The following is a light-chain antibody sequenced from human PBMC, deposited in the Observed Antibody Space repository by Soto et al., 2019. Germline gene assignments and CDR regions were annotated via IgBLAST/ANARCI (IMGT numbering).Light chain of an antibody. CDR2: GAS. CDR1: QSVSSY. J-gene: IGKJ1*01. V-gene: IGKV3-20*01. CDR3: QQYSISPRT. Sequence: EIVLTQSPGTLSLSPGERATLSCRASQSVSSYLAWYQQKPGQAPRLLIYGASSRATGIPDRFSGSGSGTDFTLTISRLEPEDFAVYYCQQYSISPRTFGQGPKVEIK.